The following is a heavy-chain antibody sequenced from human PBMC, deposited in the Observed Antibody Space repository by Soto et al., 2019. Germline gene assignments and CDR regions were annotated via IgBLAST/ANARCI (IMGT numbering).Heavy chain of an antibody. CDR3: ARRGNPAYYYGMDV. V-gene: IGHV4-4*02. CDR1: GGSISSSNW. Sequence: PSLTCAVSGGSISSSNWWSWVRQPPGKGLEWIGEIYHSGSTNYNPSLKSRVTISVDKSKNQFSLKLSSVTAADTAVYYCARRGNPAYYYGMDVWGQGTTVTVSS. CDR2: IYHSGST. J-gene: IGHJ6*02. D-gene: IGHD3-16*01.